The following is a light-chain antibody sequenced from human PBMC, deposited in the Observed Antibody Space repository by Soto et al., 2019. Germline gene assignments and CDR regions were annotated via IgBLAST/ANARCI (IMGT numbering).Light chain of an antibody. Sequence: QSALTQPASVSGSPGQSITISCTGTSSDVGGYNYVSWYQQHPGKAPKLMIYDVSNRPSGVSKRFSGSKSGNTASLTISGLQAEDEADYYCSSYTSSSTLLYVFGTGTKVTV. CDR3: SSYTSSSTLLYV. CDR1: SSDVGGYNY. J-gene: IGLJ1*01. V-gene: IGLV2-14*01. CDR2: DVS.